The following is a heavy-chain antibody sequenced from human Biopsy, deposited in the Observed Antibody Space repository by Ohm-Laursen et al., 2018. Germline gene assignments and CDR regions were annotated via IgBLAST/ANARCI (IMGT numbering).Heavy chain of an antibody. J-gene: IGHJ6*02. CDR2: VYSSGST. Sequence: GTLSLTCTVSSGSISGYYWTWIRQAPGKGLEFIGYVYSSGSTNYNPSLKSRATISLDTSRNQVSLRLSSVTAADTAVYHCARGIAVVRSLDVWGQGTTVAVSS. V-gene: IGHV4-59*08. CDR3: ARGIAVVRSLDV. CDR1: SGSISGYY. D-gene: IGHD5-18*01.